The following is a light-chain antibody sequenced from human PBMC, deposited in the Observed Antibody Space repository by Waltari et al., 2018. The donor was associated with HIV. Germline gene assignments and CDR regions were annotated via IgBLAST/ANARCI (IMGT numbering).Light chain of an antibody. V-gene: IGLV3-1*01. CDR2: QDS. Sequence: SYELTQPPSVSVSPVQTASITCSGANLGAKYACWYQQKPGQSPVLVIYQDSKRPSGIPERFSGSNSGNTATLTISGTQAMDEADYYCQAWDSSTVVFGGGTKLTVL. J-gene: IGLJ2*01. CDR3: QAWDSSTVV. CDR1: NLGAKY.